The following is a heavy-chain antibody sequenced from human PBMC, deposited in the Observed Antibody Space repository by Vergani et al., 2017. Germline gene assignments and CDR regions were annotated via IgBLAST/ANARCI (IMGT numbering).Heavy chain of an antibody. CDR2: TWYDGNNK. V-gene: IGHV3-33*01. CDR3: ARDLRLLYKRFDP. Sequence: QVQLVESGGGVGQPGRSLRLSCAASGFTFNQYGMQWVRQAPGKGLEWVAVTWYDGNNKQYADSVKGRFTISRDNSKSTMYLQMNSLRDEDTGVYYCARDLRLLYKRFDPWGQGTLVTVSS. J-gene: IGHJ5*02. D-gene: IGHD5-12*01. CDR1: GFTFNQYG.